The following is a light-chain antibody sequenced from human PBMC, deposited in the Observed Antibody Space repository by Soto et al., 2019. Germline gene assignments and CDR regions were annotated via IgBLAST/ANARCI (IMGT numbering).Light chain of an antibody. V-gene: IGKV3-20*01. Sequence: EHLLTQSPGTLALAPGERSARSCRASQSVSSSYLAWYQQKPGQAPRLLIYGASSRATGIPDRFSGSGSGTDFTLTISRLEPEDFAVYYCQQYGSSPLTFGGGTKVDIK. J-gene: IGKJ4*01. CDR3: QQYGSSPLT. CDR2: GAS. CDR1: QSVSSSY.